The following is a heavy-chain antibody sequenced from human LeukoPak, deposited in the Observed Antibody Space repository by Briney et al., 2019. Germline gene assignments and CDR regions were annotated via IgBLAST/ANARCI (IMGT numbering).Heavy chain of an antibody. D-gene: IGHD3-10*01. J-gene: IGHJ4*02. Sequence: GGSLRLSCAASGFTFSSYSMNWVRQAPGKGLEWVSYISSSSSTIYYADSVKGRFTISRDNAKNSLYLQMNSLRAEDTVVYYCEGGADYWGQGTLVTVSS. CDR3: EGGADY. CDR1: GFTFSSYS. V-gene: IGHV3-48*01. CDR2: ISSSSSTI.